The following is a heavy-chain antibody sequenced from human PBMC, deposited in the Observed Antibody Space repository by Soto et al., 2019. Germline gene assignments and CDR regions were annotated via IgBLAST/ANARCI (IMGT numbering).Heavy chain of an antibody. CDR2: IRHDGSKK. J-gene: IGHJ4*02. V-gene: IGHV3-33*01. CDR3: ARDNAASPALGDY. D-gene: IGHD2-15*01. CDR1: GFTFSSYG. Sequence: QVQLVESGGGVVQPGRSLRLSCAASGFTFSSYGMHWVRQAPGKGLEWVAIIRHDGSKKFYADSVKGRFTISRDNSKNTLYLKMNSLRAEDTAVYHCARDNAASPALGDYWGQGTLVTVSS.